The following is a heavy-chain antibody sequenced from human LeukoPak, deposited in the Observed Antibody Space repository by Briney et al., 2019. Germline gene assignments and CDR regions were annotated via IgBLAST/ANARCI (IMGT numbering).Heavy chain of an antibody. CDR3: ARDGARLDY. CDR1: GFTFSNYW. J-gene: IGHJ4*02. CDR2: IGNDGSST. V-gene: IGHV3-74*01. Sequence: GGSLRLSCAASGFTFSNYWMHWGRQVPGKGLVWVSRIGNDGSSTTYADSVKGRFTISRDNAKSTLYLQMNSLRAEGTAVYYCARDGARLDYWGQGTLVTVSS. D-gene: IGHD1-26*01.